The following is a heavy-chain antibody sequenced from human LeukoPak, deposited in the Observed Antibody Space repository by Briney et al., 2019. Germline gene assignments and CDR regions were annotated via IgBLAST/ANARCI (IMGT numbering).Heavy chain of an antibody. D-gene: IGHD1-26*01. J-gene: IGHJ4*02. Sequence: GGSLRLSCAASGFTFSSYSMNWVRQAPGKGLEWLSSISSSSSYIYYADSVKGRFTISRDNAKNSLYLQMNSLRAEDTAVYYCARDGIVGAMRYYFDYWGQGTLVTVSS. CDR3: ARDGIVGAMRYYFDY. CDR1: GFTFSSYS. CDR2: ISSSSSYI. V-gene: IGHV3-21*01.